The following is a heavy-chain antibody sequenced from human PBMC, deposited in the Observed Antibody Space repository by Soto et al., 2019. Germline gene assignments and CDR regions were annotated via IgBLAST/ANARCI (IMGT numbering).Heavy chain of an antibody. J-gene: IGHJ5*01. V-gene: IGHV4-30-2*03. Sequence: SVTLSVTSGVLGGNIISVGGSRIRIRQPPGRGLEWLGHIYHSGNTNYNPSLKSRVTMSVATSTNRFSLQMTSVTDADTAIYYCARHGVTTFWPRFDSWGQGTLVTVSS. CDR3: ARHGVTTFWPRFDS. D-gene: IGHD3-9*01. CDR1: GGNIISVGGS. CDR2: IYHSGNT.